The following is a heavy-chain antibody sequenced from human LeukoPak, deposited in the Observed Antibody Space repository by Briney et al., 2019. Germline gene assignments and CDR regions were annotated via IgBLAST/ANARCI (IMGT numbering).Heavy chain of an antibody. CDR2: IYYSGST. CDR1: GGSISSYY. D-gene: IGHD4-17*01. Sequence: SETLSLTCTVSGGSISSYYWSWIRQPPGKGLEWIGYIYYSGSTNYNPSLKSRVTISVDTSKNQFSLKLSSVTAADTAVYYCARGNGDYFDYWGQGTLVTVSS. V-gene: IGHV4-59*01. CDR3: ARGNGDYFDY. J-gene: IGHJ4*02.